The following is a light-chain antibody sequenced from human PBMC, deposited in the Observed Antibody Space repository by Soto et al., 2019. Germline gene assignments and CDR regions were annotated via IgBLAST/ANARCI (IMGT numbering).Light chain of an antibody. CDR3: QQYNNWPPYT. J-gene: IGKJ2*01. Sequence: EIVLTQSPATLSLSPGEGATLSCRASQSVNSNYLAWYQHKPGQTPRLLIFDASRRATGIPDRFSGSGSGTDFTLTISRLEPEDFAVYYCQQYNNWPPYTFGQGTKVDIK. CDR2: DAS. V-gene: IGKV3D-20*02. CDR1: QSVNSNY.